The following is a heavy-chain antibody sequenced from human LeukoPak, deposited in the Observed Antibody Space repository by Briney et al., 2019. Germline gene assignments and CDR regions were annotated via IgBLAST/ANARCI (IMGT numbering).Heavy chain of an antibody. CDR2: IIPIFGTA. CDR3: ARGIIVGATWGENYNCFDP. Sequence: ASVKVSCKASGGTFSSYAISWVRQAPGQGLEWMGGIIPIFGTANYAQKFQGRVTITADKSTSTAYMELSSLRSEDTAVYYCARGIIVGATWGENYNCFDPWGQGTLVTVSS. V-gene: IGHV1-69*06. CDR1: GGTFSSYA. D-gene: IGHD1-26*01. J-gene: IGHJ5*02.